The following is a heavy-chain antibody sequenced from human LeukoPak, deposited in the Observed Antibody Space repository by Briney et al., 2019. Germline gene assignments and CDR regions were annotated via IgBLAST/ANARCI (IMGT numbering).Heavy chain of an antibody. CDR3: ARGGGLDV. D-gene: IGHD3-16*01. J-gene: IGHJ6*02. CDR2: INHSGNVN. CDR1: GFTFSSYW. Sequence: GGSLRLSCAASGFTFSSYWMNWARQAPGKGLEWVASINHSGNVNYYVDSVKGRFTISRDNAKNSLYLQMSNLRAEDTAVYFCARGGGLDVWGQGATVTVSS. V-gene: IGHV3-7*03.